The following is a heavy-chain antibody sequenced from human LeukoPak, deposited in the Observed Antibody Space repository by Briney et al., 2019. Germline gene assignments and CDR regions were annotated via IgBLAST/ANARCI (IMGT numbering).Heavy chain of an antibody. Sequence: ASVKVSCKASGYTFTSYAMHWVRQAPGQRLEWMGWINAGNGNTKCSQKFQGRVTITRDTSASTAYMELSSLRSEDTAVYYCARVPQQQLVGGFDIWGQGTMVTVSS. CDR2: INAGNGNT. CDR3: ARVPQQQLVGGFDI. J-gene: IGHJ3*02. CDR1: GYTFTSYA. D-gene: IGHD6-13*01. V-gene: IGHV1-3*01.